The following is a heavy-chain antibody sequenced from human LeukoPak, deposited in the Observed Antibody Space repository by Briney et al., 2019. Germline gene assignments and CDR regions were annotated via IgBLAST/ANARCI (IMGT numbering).Heavy chain of an antibody. CDR2: INHSGST. J-gene: IGHJ4*02. CDR3: ARLTPTRFMAFDY. V-gene: IGHV4-34*01. D-gene: IGHD5-24*01. Sequence: SETLSLTCAVYGGSFSGYYWSWIRQPPGKGLEWIGEINHSGSTNYNPSLKSRVTISVDTSKNQFSLKLSSVTAADTAVYYCARLTPTRFMAFDYWGQGTLVTVSS. CDR1: GGSFSGYY.